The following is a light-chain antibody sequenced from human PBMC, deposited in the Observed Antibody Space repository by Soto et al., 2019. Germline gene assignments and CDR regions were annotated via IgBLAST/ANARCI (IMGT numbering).Light chain of an antibody. Sequence: DIQMTQSPSTLSASIGDRVTITCRASESIRTWLAWYQHKPGKAPKFLIYDASSLESGVPSRFSGSGSGTEFTRTISNLQPDDFATYFCQQYHNYPRTFGQGTKVEIK. V-gene: IGKV1-5*01. J-gene: IGKJ1*01. CDR3: QQYHNYPRT. CDR1: ESIRTW. CDR2: DAS.